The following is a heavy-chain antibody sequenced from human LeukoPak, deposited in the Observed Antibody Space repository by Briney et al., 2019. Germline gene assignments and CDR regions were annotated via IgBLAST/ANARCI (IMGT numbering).Heavy chain of an antibody. CDR3: ARGYDSSYDAFDI. J-gene: IGHJ3*02. CDR1: GGSISNYY. CDR2: IYYSGST. V-gene: IGHV4-59*01. Sequence: PSETLSLTCTVSGGSISNYYWSWIRQPPGKGLEWIGYIYYSGSTNYNPSLKSRVTMSVDTSKNQFSLKLNSVTAADTAVYYCARGYDSSYDAFDIWGQGTMVTVSS. D-gene: IGHD3-22*01.